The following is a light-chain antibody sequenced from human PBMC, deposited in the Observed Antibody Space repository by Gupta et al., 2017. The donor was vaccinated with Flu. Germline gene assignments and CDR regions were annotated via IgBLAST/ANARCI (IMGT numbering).Light chain of an antibody. CDR2: GNS. Sequence: QSVLTPPPPVSGAPGQRVTISCTWSSSNIGAGYDVHWYQQLPGTAPKLLIYGNSNRPSGVPDRFSGSKSGTSASLAITGLQAEDEADYYCQSYDSSLSGSVFGGGTKLTVL. CDR1: SSNIGAGYD. CDR3: QSYDSSLSGSV. V-gene: IGLV1-40*01. J-gene: IGLJ2*01.